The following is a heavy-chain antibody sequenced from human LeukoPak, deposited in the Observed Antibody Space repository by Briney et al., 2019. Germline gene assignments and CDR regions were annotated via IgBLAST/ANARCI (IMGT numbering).Heavy chain of an antibody. J-gene: IGHJ4*02. D-gene: IGHD3-3*01. CDR1: GFTFSSYA. CDR3: AKDPSYYDFWSGYFDY. Sequence: GGSLRLSCAASGFTFSSYAMSWVRQAPGKGLEWVSAISGSGGSTYYADSVKGRFTISRDNSKNTLYLQMNSLRAEDTAVYYCAKDPSYYDFWSGYFDYWGQGTLVTVSS. V-gene: IGHV3-23*01. CDR2: ISGSGGST.